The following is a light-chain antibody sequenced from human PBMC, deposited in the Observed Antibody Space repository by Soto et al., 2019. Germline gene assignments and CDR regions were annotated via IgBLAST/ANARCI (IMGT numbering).Light chain of an antibody. CDR1: SSDVGGYNY. J-gene: IGLJ3*02. CDR2: DVS. CDR3: YSYAGSYTWV. V-gene: IGLV2-11*01. Sequence: QSALTQPRSVSGSPGQSVTISCIGTSSDVGGYNYVSWYQQHPGKAPKLMIYDVSKRPSGVPDRFSGSKSGNTASLTISGLQAEDEADYYCYSYAGSYTWVFGGGTKLTVL.